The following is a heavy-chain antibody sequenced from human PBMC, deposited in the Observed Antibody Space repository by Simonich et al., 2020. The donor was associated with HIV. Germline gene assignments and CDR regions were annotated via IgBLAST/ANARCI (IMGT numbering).Heavy chain of an antibody. Sequence: EVQLVESGEGLVQPGRSLRLSCTASGFTFGDYAMSWFRQAPGKGLEWVGFIRSKAYGGTTEYAASVKGRFTISRDDSKSIAYLQMNSLKTEDTAVYYCTSSDYDSSDYYYRYFQHWGQGTLVTVSS. D-gene: IGHD3-22*01. V-gene: IGHV3-49*03. CDR2: IRSKAYGGTT. J-gene: IGHJ1*01. CDR1: GFTFGDYA. CDR3: TSSDYDSSDYYYRYFQH.